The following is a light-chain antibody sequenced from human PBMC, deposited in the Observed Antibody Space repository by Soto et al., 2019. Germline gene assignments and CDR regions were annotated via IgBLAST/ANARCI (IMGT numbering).Light chain of an antibody. CDR2: GAS. Sequence: EIVMTQSPATLSLSPGERATLSCRASQSVSSSYLSWYQQKPGQAPRLLIYGASTRATGIPARFSASGSGTDFTLTISSLQPEDFAVYYCQQDYNLPLTFGQGTKVEIK. CDR1: QSVSSSY. V-gene: IGKV3D-7*01. J-gene: IGKJ1*01. CDR3: QQDYNLPLT.